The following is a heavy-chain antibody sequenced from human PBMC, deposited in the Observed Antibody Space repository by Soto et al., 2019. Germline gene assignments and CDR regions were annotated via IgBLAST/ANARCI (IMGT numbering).Heavy chain of an antibody. CDR3: AKDHGYCSSTSCYGSRGYFDY. J-gene: IGHJ4*02. V-gene: IGHV3-30*18. Sequence: GSLRLSCAASGFTFSSYGMHWVRQAPGKGLEWVAVISYDGSNKYYADSVKGRFTISRDNSKNTLYLQMNSLRAEDTAVYYCAKDHGYCSSTSCYGSRGYFDYWGQGTLVTVSS. D-gene: IGHD2-2*01. CDR1: GFTFSSYG. CDR2: ISYDGSNK.